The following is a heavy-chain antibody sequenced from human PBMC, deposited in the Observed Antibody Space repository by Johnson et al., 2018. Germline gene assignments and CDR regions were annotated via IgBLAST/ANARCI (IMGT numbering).Heavy chain of an antibody. V-gene: IGHV3-66*02. CDR3: AIGRESSSGWGAGDFQH. CDR2: IYSGGST. J-gene: IGHJ1*01. Sequence: VQLVQSGGGLVQPGGSLRLSCAASGFTVSSNYMSWVRQAPGKGLEWVSVIYSGGSTYYAASVKGRFTISRDNSTNTPYLQMNSLRAEDTAVYYWAIGRESSSGWGAGDFQHWGQGSLVTVSS. D-gene: IGHD6-13*01. CDR1: GFTVSSNY.